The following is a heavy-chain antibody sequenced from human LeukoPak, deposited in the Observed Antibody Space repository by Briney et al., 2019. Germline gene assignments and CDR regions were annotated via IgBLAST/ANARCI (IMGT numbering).Heavy chain of an antibody. CDR1: GFTFSNYW. D-gene: IGHD6-19*01. Sequence: GESLRLSCAASGFTFSNYWMSWVRQAPGKGLEWVANIKQDGSEKYYVDSVKGRFTISRDNAKNSLYLQMNSLRAEDTAVYYCVRLYSSGWVDCWGQGTLVTVSS. J-gene: IGHJ4*02. CDR2: IKQDGSEK. V-gene: IGHV3-7*04. CDR3: VRLYSSGWVDC.